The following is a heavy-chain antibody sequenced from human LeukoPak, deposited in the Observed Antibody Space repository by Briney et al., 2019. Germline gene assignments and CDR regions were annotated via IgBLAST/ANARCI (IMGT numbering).Heavy chain of an antibody. D-gene: IGHD3-3*01. CDR1: GFTFSSYA. J-gene: IGHJ4*02. V-gene: IGHV3-23*01. CDR3: AKGTTIFGVVITLDY. CDR2: ISGSGGST. Sequence: QPGGSLRLSCAASGFTFSSYAMSWVRQAPGKGLEWVSAISGSGGSTYYADSVKGRFTISRDNSKNTLYLQMNSLRAEDTAVYYGAKGTTIFGVVITLDYWGQGTLVTVSS.